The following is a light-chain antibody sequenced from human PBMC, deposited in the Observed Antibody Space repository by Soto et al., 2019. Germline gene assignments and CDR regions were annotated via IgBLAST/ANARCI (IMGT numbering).Light chain of an antibody. CDR3: RSYITNNSTYV. J-gene: IGLJ1*01. Sequence: QSVLTQPASVSGSPGQSITISCTGTSSDVGGYNYVSWYQHHPGKAPKRMIHDVSNRPSGVSNRFSDSKSGNTASLTISGLQAEDVVDYYCRSYITNNSTYVFGTGTKVTVL. CDR1: SSDVGGYNY. CDR2: DVS. V-gene: IGLV2-14*03.